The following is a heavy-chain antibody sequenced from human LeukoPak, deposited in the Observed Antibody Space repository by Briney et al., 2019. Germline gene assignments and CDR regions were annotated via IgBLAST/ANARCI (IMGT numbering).Heavy chain of an antibody. CDR2: IYYSGST. CDR1: GGSISSSSYY. D-gene: IGHD6-13*01. J-gene: IGHJ4*02. V-gene: IGHV4-39*01. CDR3: ARLGDSSSSWAYFDY. Sequence: PSETLSLTCTVSGGSISSSSYYWGWIRQPPGKGLEWIGSIYYSGSTYYNPSLKSRVTISVDTSKSQFSLKLSSVTAADTAVYYCARLGDSSSSWAYFDYWGQGTLVTVSS.